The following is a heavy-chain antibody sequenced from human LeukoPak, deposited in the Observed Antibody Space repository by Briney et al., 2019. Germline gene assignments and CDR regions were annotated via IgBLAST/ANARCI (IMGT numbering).Heavy chain of an antibody. D-gene: IGHD3-22*01. Sequence: GGSLRLSCAASGFTFSSYSMNWVRQAPGKGLEWVSSISSSSSYIYYADSVKGRFTISRDNAKNSLYLQMNSLRAEDTAVYYCARPITMIVVASHAFDIWGQGTMVTVSS. J-gene: IGHJ3*02. V-gene: IGHV3-21*01. CDR2: ISSSSSYI. CDR3: ARPITMIVVASHAFDI. CDR1: GFTFSSYS.